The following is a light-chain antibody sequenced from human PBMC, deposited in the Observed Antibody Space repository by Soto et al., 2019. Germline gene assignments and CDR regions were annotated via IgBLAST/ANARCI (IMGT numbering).Light chain of an antibody. Sequence: QSVLAQPASVSGSPGQSITISCTGTVGLVSWYQQHPGKVPKLIIYDDTKRPSGVSSRFSGSKSGNTASLTISGLQTEDEADYYCCSYVGGRTYLFGTGTKVTVL. CDR3: CSYVGGRTYL. J-gene: IGLJ1*01. CDR2: DDT. CDR1: VGL. V-gene: IGLV2-23*01.